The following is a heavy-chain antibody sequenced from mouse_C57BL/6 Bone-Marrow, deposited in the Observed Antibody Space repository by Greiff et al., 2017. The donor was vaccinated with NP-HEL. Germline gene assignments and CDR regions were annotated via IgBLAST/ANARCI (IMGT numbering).Heavy chain of an antibody. D-gene: IGHD1-1*01. V-gene: IGHV1-82*01. CDR2: IYPGDGDT. CDR3: ARYGPVITRYYYAMDY. J-gene: IGHJ4*01. Sequence: VQLQQSGPELVKPGASVKISCKASGYAFSSSWMNWVKQRPGKGLEWIGRIYPGDGDTNYNGKFKGKATLTADKSSSTAYMQLSSLTSEDSAVYFCARYGPVITRYYYAMDYWGQGTSVTVSS. CDR1: GYAFSSSW.